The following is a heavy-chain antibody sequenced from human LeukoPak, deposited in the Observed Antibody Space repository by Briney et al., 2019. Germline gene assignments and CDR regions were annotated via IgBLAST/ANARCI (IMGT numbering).Heavy chain of an antibody. CDR2: IRYDGSNK. CDR3: AKDMGYTFGHAFDY. Sequence: PGGSLRLSCAASGFTFSSYGMHWVRQAPGKGLEGVAFIRYDGSNKYYADSVKGRFTISRDNSKNTLYLQMNSLRTEDTAMYYCAKDMGYTFGHAFDYWGQGTLVTVSS. D-gene: IGHD5-18*01. J-gene: IGHJ4*02. CDR1: GFTFSSYG. V-gene: IGHV3-30*02.